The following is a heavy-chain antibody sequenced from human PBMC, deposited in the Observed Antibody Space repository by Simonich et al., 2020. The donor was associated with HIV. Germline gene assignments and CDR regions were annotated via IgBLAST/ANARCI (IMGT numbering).Heavy chain of an antibody. CDR2: INPNIGGT. V-gene: IGHV1-2*06. D-gene: IGHD3-16*01. J-gene: IGHJ4*02. CDR1: GYRFTGFY. Sequence: QVQLVQSGAEVKKPGASVKVSCKASGYRFTGFYMHWVRQAPGQGLEELGRINPNIGGTDYEQNFQGRVTLTSDTSISTAYMELRGLRSDDTAGYYCVSGMMGFDYWGQGTLVTVSS. CDR3: VSGMMGFDY.